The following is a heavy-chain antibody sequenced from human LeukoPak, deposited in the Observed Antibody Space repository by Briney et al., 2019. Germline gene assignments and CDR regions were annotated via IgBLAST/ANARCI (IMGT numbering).Heavy chain of an antibody. Sequence: ASVKVSCKASGYTFTSYYMHWVRQAPGQGLEWMGIINPSGGSTSYAQKFQGRVTMTRDMSTSTVYMELSSLRSEDTAVYYCARDLANSGSYYGAFDIWGQGTMVTVSS. CDR1: GYTFTSYY. D-gene: IGHD1-26*01. CDR3: ARDLANSGSYYGAFDI. V-gene: IGHV1-46*01. CDR2: INPSGGST. J-gene: IGHJ3*02.